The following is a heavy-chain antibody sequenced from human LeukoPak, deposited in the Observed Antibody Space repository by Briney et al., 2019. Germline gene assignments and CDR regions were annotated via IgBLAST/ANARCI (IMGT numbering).Heavy chain of an antibody. J-gene: IGHJ4*02. CDR1: GGSFRGYY. D-gene: IGHD5-12*01. CDR3: ARGPRLRGGLFDY. CDR2: INHSGST. V-gene: IGHV4-34*01. Sequence: SETLSLTCAVYGGSFRGYYWSWIRQPPGKGLEWIGEINHSGSTNYNPSLKSRVTISVDTSKNQFSLKLSSVTAADTAVYYCARGPRLRGGLFDYWGQGTLVTVSS.